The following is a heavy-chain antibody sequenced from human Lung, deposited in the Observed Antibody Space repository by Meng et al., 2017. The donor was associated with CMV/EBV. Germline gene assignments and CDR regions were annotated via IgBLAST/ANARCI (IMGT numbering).Heavy chain of an antibody. V-gene: IGHV1-8*01. D-gene: IGHD2-15*01. J-gene: IGHJ4*02. CDR3: ARGPIDSVSN. CDR2: MNPNSGDT. CDR1: GYTFTTYD. Sequence: VXVSCKASGYTFTTYDINWVRQATGQGLEWMGWMNPNSGDTGYAQKFQGRVTMTRNTSISTAYMDLSSLRSDDTAVYYCARGPIDSVSNWGQGTLVTVSS.